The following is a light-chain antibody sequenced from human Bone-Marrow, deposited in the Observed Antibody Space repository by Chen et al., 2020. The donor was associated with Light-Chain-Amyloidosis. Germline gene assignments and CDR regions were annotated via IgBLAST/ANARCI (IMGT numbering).Light chain of an antibody. CDR3: QQYYDTPVT. CDR1: QSLLYTSSNKNY. J-gene: IGKJ3*01. V-gene: IGKV4-1*01. Sequence: DIVMTQSPDSLAVSLGERATINCRSSQSLLYTSSNKNYLAWYQQKPGQPPKLLIYWASTRESGVPDRFSGSGSGTDCALSSSRLQAEDVAVYYCQQYYDTPVTFGPGTKVDI. CDR2: WAS.